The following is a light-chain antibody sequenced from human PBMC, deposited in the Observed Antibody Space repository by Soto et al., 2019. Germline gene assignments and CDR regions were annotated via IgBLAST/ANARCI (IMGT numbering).Light chain of an antibody. V-gene: IGKV3-20*01. CDR2: GAS. CDR1: QSVGRDY. Sequence: VLTQSRDTLSVSPGDRATLSCRASQSVGRDYLAWYQQKPGQAPRLLIHGASNRATGIPDRFSGSGSGTDFTLSISRLEPEDFAVYYCQQYAKSPITFGQGTRLEIK. J-gene: IGKJ5*01. CDR3: QQYAKSPIT.